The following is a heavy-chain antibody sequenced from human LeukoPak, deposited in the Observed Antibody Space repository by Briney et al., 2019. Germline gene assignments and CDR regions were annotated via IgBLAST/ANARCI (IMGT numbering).Heavy chain of an antibody. CDR1: GGSISIYY. CDR2: IYYSGST. D-gene: IGHD2-15*01. J-gene: IGHJ4*02. CDR3: ASGYCSGGSCYGSHRYYFDY. V-gene: IGHV4-59*01. Sequence: SETLSLTCTVSGGSISIYYCSWIRQPPGKGLEWIGYIYYSGSTNYNPSLKSRVTISIDTSKNQFSLKLSSVTAADTAIYYCASGYCSGGSCYGSHRYYFDYWGQGTLVTVSS.